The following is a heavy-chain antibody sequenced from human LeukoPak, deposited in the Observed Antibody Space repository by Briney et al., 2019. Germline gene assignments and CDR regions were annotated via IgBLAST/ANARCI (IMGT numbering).Heavy chain of an antibody. V-gene: IGHV3-23*01. J-gene: IGHJ4*02. CDR2: ISSVGVT. Sequence: GGSLRLSCAASGVIFNNYGMNWVRQAPGEGLEGVSGISSVGVTFYPSFVKGRFTISRDNSKNTLYLQMNSLRAEDTALYYCGQDWAWGAFGNRGQGTLVTVSS. CDR1: GVIFNNYG. CDR3: GQDWAWGAFGN. D-gene: IGHD1-26*01.